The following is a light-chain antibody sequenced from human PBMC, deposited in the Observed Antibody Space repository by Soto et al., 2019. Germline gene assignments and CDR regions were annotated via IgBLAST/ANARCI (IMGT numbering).Light chain of an antibody. J-gene: IGKJ4*01. CDR3: QQCGSSFLGVS. CDR2: KAS. Sequence: DIQMTQSPSTLSGSVGDRVTITCQASQTISSWLAWYQQKPGKAPKLLIYKASTLKSGVPSRFSGSGSGTDFTLTISRLEPEDFAVYYCQQCGSSFLGVSFGGGTKVDIK. V-gene: IGKV1-5*03. CDR1: QTISSW.